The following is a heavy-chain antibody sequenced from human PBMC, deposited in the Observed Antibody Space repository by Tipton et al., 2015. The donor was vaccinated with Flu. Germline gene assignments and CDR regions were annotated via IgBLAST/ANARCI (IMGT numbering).Heavy chain of an antibody. J-gene: IGHJ6*02. V-gene: IGHV4-59*08. CDR3: ARLKLFALVNHSYYYGLDV. CDR2: SGST. CDR1: GDSISRFY. Sequence: TLFLTCTVSGDSISRFYWSWIRQPPGKGLEWIGYSGSTNYNPSLKNRVTISLDTSKNQFSLQLKSVTASDTAVYYCARLKLFALVNHSYYYGLDVWGQGTTVTVS. D-gene: IGHD3/OR15-3a*01.